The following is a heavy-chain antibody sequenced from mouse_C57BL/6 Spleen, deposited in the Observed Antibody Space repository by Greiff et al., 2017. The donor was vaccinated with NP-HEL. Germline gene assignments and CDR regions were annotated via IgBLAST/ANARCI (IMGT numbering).Heavy chain of an antibody. CDR3: AGYWYFDV. J-gene: IGHJ1*03. Sequence: VQLQQSGPELVKPGASVKISCKASGYAFSSSGMNWVKQRPGKGLEWIGRIYPGDGDTNYNGKFKGKATLTADKSSSTAYMQISSLTSEDSAVYFCAGYWYFDVWGTGTTVTVSS. CDR2: IYPGDGDT. V-gene: IGHV1-82*01. CDR1: GYAFSSSG.